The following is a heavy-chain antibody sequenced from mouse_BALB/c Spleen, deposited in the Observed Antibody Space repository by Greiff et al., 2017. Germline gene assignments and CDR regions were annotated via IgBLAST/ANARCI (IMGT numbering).Heavy chain of an antibody. Sequence: VQLQESGPGLVAPSQSLSITCTVSGFSLTSYGVHWVRQPPGKGLEWLGVIWAGGSTNYNSALMSRLSISKDNSKSQVFLKMNSLQTDDTAMYYCARVGGLRRDYYAMDYWGQGTSVTVSS. V-gene: IGHV2-9*02. D-gene: IGHD2-2*01. CDR3: ARVGGLRRDYYAMDY. CDR1: GFSLTSYG. CDR2: IWAGGST. J-gene: IGHJ4*01.